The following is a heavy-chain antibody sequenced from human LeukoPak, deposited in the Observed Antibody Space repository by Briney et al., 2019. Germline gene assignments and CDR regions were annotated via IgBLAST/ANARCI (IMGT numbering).Heavy chain of an antibody. CDR1: GGSISSYY. V-gene: IGHV4-59*01. J-gene: IGHJ4*02. Sequence: SETLSLTCTVSGGSISSYYWSWIRQPPGKGLEWIGYIYYSGSTNYNPSLKSRVTISVDTSKNQFSLKLSSVTAADTAVYYCARGGSHGDYGFDYWGQGTLVTVSS. CDR3: ARGGSHGDYGFDY. D-gene: IGHD4-17*01. CDR2: IYYSGST.